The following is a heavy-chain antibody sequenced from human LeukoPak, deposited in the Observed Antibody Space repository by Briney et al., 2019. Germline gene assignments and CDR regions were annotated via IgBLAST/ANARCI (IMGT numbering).Heavy chain of an antibody. V-gene: IGHV1-2*06. J-gene: IGHJ6*03. CDR2: INPNSGGT. D-gene: IGHD3-3*01. CDR3: TRALRFLEWWEDYYYMDV. Sequence: ASVKVSCKASGYTITGYYMHWVRQAPGQGLEWMGRINPNSGGTNYAQKFQGRVTMTRDTSISTAYMELSRLRSDDTAVYYCTRALRFLEWWEDYYYMDVWGKGTTVTVSS. CDR1: GYTITGYY.